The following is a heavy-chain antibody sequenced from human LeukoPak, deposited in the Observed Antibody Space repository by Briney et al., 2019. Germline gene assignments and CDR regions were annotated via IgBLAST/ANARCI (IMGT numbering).Heavy chain of an antibody. D-gene: IGHD6-19*01. CDR1: GFTFSSYA. Sequence: PGGSLRLSCAASGFTFSSYAMSWVRQAPGKGLEWVSVISGSGGSTYYADSVKGRFTISRDNSKNTLYLQMNSLRAEDTAVYYCAKDRYSSGWYGLNWGQGTLVTVSS. CDR2: ISGSGGST. CDR3: AKDRYSSGWYGLN. V-gene: IGHV3-23*01. J-gene: IGHJ4*02.